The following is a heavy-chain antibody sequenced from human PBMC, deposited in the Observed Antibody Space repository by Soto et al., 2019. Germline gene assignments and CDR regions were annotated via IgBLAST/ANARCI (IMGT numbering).Heavy chain of an antibody. D-gene: IGHD2-15*01. CDR1: GLSFTNHT. CDR2: ISIRGERT. J-gene: IGHJ4*02. CDR3: VRDMQLWRLDS. V-gene: IGHV3-23*01. Sequence: EVTLRLSGAPSGLSFTNHTVSWVRQAPGKELEWVSAISIRGERTYYADSVKGRFTISRDNSRNTLYLHMNSLSAEDTAVYYCVRDMQLWRLDSWGQGT.